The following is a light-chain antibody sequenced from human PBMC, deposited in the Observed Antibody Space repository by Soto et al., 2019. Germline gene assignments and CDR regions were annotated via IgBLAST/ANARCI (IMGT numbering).Light chain of an antibody. Sequence: EIVMTQSPATLPVSPGERATLSCRASQSVSSSYLAWYQQKPGQAPRLLIYDASNRATGIPARFSGSGSATDFTLTISSLEPEDFAVYYCQQRSSWITFGQGTRLEIK. V-gene: IGKV3D-20*02. CDR1: QSVSSSY. J-gene: IGKJ5*01. CDR2: DAS. CDR3: QQRSSWIT.